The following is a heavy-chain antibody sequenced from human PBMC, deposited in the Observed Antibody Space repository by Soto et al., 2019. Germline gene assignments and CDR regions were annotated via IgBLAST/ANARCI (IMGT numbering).Heavy chain of an antibody. J-gene: IGHJ4*02. V-gene: IGHV3-33*01. CDR3: ARDSTHDYGDYGPAY. Sequence: QVQLVESGGGVVQPGRSLRLSCAASGFTFSSYGMHWVGQAPGKGLEWVAVIWYDGRNKYYADSVKGRFTISRDNSKNTLYLQMNSLRAEDTAVYYCARDSTHDYGDYGPAYWGQGTLVTVSS. CDR1: GFTFSSYG. CDR2: IWYDGRNK. D-gene: IGHD4-17*01.